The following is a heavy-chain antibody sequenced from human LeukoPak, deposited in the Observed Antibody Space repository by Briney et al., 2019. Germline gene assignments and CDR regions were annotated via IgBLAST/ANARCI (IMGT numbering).Heavy chain of an antibody. CDR2: INHSGST. J-gene: IGHJ4*02. D-gene: IGHD1-1*01. CDR3: AREGTSVTNLDS. Sequence: PAETLSLTCAVYGGSFSGYYWSWIRQFPGKGLECIGEINHSGSTNYNPSLKSRVTISVDTSKNQFSLKVNSVTAADTAVYFCAREGTSVTNLDSWGQGTLVTVSP. V-gene: IGHV4-34*01. CDR1: GGSFSGYY.